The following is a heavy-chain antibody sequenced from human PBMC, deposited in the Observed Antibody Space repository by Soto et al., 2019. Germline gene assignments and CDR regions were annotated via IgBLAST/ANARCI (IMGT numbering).Heavy chain of an antibody. CDR1: GGTFSSYA. Sequence: ASVKVSCKASGGTFSSYAISWVRQAPGQGLEWMGGIIPIFGTANYAQKFQGRVTITADESTSTAYMELSSLRSEDTAVYYCARSGKDSYGSIYYYYMDVWGKGTTVTVSS. D-gene: IGHD5-18*01. CDR3: ARSGKDSYGSIYYYYMDV. J-gene: IGHJ6*03. CDR2: IIPIFGTA. V-gene: IGHV1-69*13.